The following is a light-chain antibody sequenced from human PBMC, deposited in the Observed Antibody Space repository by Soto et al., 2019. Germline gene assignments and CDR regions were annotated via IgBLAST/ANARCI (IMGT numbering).Light chain of an antibody. CDR2: EGT. CDR3: CSYAGSFTYV. J-gene: IGLJ1*01. CDR1: RCDVGSGSHNL. Sequence: QSVLTQPASVSGSPGQSITISCTGTRCDVGSGSHNLVSWYQQRPGKAPKLMIYEGTKRPSGVSHRFSGSKSGNTASLTISGLRAEEEADYYCCSYAGSFTYVFGTGTKLTVL. V-gene: IGLV2-23*01.